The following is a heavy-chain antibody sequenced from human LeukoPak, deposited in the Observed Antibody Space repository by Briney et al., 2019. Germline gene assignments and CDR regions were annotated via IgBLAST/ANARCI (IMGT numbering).Heavy chain of an antibody. D-gene: IGHD5-18*01. Sequence: GGSLRLSCAASGFTFSTFAMIWVRQPPGKGLEWVSSIFPSGGEIHYADSVRGRFTISRDNSKSILSLQMNSLRAEDTAIYYCATYRQVLLPFESWGQGTLVTVSS. CDR1: GFTFSTFA. V-gene: IGHV3-23*01. CDR2: IFPSGGEI. CDR3: ATYRQVLLPFES. J-gene: IGHJ4*02.